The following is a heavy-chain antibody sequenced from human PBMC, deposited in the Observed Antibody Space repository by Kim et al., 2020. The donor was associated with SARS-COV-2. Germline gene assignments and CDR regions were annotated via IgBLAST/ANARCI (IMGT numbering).Heavy chain of an antibody. CDR2: INHSGST. V-gene: IGHV4-34*01. CDR3: ARGQATYNWNYVPWVSWFDP. CDR1: GGSFSGYY. J-gene: IGHJ5*02. D-gene: IGHD1-7*01. Sequence: SETLSLTCAVYGGSFSGYYWSWIRQPPGKGLEWIGEINHSGSTNYNPSLKSRVTISVDTSKNQFSLKLSSVTAADTAVYYCARGQATYNWNYVPWVSWFDPWGQGTLVTVSS.